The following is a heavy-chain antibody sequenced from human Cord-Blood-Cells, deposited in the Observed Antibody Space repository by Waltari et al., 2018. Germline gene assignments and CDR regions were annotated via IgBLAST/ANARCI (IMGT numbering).Heavy chain of an antibody. CDR1: GGSISSSSYY. CDR2: IYYSGAT. V-gene: IGHV4-39*01. J-gene: IGHJ4*02. D-gene: IGHD4-17*01. CDR3: ARQTTVTTYYFDY. Sequence: QLQLQESGPGLVKPSETLSLTCTVSGGSISSSSYYWGWIRQPPGKGLEWIGSIYYSGATYYNPTLKSLVTISVDTSKNQFSLKLSSVTAADTAVYYCARQTTVTTYYFDYWVQGTLVTVSS.